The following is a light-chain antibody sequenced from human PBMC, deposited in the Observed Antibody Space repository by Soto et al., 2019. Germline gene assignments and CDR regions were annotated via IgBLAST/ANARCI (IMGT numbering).Light chain of an antibody. CDR1: SSDIGSYNL. V-gene: IGLV2-23*01. Sequence: QSALTQPASVSASPGQSITVSCSGTSSDIGSYNLVSWYQQYPGKAPKLMIYEGTKRPSGVSNRFSGSKSGNTASLTISGLQAEDEADYYCSSYSGRTTFYDFGTGTKVTVL. CDR3: SSYSGRTTFYD. CDR2: EGT. J-gene: IGLJ1*01.